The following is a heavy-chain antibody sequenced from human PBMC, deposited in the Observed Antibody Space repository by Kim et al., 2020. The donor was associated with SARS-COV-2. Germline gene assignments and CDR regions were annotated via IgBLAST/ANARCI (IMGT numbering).Heavy chain of an antibody. CDR3: AEGRYSGSYFRPYYFDY. J-gene: IGHJ4*02. Sequence: VKGRFPISRDNSKKPLYLQMNSLRTEDTAVYYCAEGRYSGSYFRPYYFDYWGQGTLVTVSS. V-gene: IGHV3-23*01. D-gene: IGHD1-26*01.